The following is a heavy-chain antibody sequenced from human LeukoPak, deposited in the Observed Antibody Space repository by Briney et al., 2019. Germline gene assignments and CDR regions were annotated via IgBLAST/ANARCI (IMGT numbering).Heavy chain of an antibody. CDR3: ARVPVPAPPLEMPTIRRFDP. V-gene: IGHV3-21*01. Sequence: GGSLRLSCAASGFTFSSYEMNWVRQAPGKGLEWVSSISSSTSYIYYADSVKGRFTISRDNAKNSLYLQMNSLRAEDTAVYYCARVPVPAPPLEMPTIRRFDPWGQGTLVTVSS. J-gene: IGHJ5*02. CDR2: ISSSTSYI. CDR1: GFTFSSYE. D-gene: IGHD5-24*01.